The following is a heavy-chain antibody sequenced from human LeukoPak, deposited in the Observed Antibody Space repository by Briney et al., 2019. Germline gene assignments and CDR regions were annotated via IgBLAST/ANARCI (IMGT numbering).Heavy chain of an antibody. CDR2: INHSGST. CDR3: ARQLYVSGSYYAPMDV. V-gene: IGHV4-34*01. J-gene: IGHJ6*03. D-gene: IGHD3-10*01. CDR1: GGSFGGYY. Sequence: SETLSLTCAVYGGSFGGYYWSWIRQPPGKGLEWIGEINHSGSTNYNPSLKGRVTISVDTSKNQFSLKLSSVTAADTAVYFCARQLYVSGSYYAPMDVWGKGTTVTISS.